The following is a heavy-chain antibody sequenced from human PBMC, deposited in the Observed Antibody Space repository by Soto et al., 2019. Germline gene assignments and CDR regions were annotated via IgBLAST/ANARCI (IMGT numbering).Heavy chain of an antibody. Sequence: GGSLRLSCAASGFTFSIYAMSWVRHAPGKGLEWVSAISGSGGSTYYADSVKGRFTISRDNSKNTLYLQMNSLRAEDTAVYYCRSSGDYVPLYYYYGMDVWGQGTTVTVSS. V-gene: IGHV3-23*01. CDR1: GFTFSIYA. CDR3: RSSGDYVPLYYYYGMDV. J-gene: IGHJ6*02. D-gene: IGHD2-21*02. CDR2: ISGSGGST.